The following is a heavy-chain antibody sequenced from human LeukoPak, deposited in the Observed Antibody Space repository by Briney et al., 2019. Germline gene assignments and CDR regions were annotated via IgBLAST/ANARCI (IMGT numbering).Heavy chain of an antibody. CDR2: IYYSGSN. Sequence: KPSETLCLTCAVSGGSISSYYRSWIRQPPGKGLEWIGYIYYSGSNNYNPSLKRRVTISVDTSKNQFSLKLSSVTAADTAVYYCARDKGDYYSSGSYYDYYSYGMDVWGQGTTVTVSS. CDR3: ARDKGDYYSSGSYYDYYSYGMDV. CDR1: GGSISSYY. J-gene: IGHJ6*02. V-gene: IGHV4-59*01. D-gene: IGHD3-10*01.